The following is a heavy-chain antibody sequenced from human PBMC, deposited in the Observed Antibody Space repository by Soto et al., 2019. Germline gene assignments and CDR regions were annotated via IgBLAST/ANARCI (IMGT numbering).Heavy chain of an antibody. J-gene: IGHJ4*02. CDR2: MNPNSGNT. CDR3: AWPWNKQ. CDR1: GYTFTSYN. D-gene: IGHD1-1*01. Sequence: QVQLVQSGAEVKKPGASVKVSCKASGYTFTSYNINWVRQATGQGLEWMGWMNPNSGNTGYAQKFQGRVTMTRDTSISTAYMELSSLRSAATAVSDCAWPWNKQWGPGPLVPVSS. V-gene: IGHV1-8*01.